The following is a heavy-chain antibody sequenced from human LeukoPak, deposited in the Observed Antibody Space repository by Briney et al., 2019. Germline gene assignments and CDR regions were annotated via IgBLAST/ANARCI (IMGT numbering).Heavy chain of an antibody. D-gene: IGHD2-15*01. CDR1: GFSLSGYW. Sequence: GGSLRLSCVASGFSLSGYWMYWVRHAPGKGLMYISRNNGDGSTTNYADVVKGRFSMSRDNVKNTLYLQMNSLRVEDTAVYYCARDPRNVGLAPWGQGTLVTVSS. CDR3: ARDPRNVGLAP. V-gene: IGHV3-74*01. J-gene: IGHJ5*02. CDR2: NNGDGSTT.